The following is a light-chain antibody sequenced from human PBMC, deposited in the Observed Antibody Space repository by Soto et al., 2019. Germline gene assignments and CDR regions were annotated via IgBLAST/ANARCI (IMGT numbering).Light chain of an antibody. CDR2: EVS. CDR1: SSDVGAYDF. V-gene: IGLV2-14*01. Sequence: QSALTQPASVSGSPGQSVTISCTGTSSDVGAYDFVSWYQQHPGKAPKVMIYEVSDRPSGVSNRFSGSKSGNTASLTISGLQAEDEADYYCCSYAGSSTPYVFGTGTKLTVL. J-gene: IGLJ1*01. CDR3: CSYAGSSTPYV.